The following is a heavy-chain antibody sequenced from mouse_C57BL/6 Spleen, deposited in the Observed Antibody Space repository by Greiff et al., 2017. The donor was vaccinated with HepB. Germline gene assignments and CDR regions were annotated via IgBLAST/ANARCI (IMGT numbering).Heavy chain of an antibody. D-gene: IGHD2-1*01. CDR1: GFTFSSYT. CDR2: ISGGGGNT. V-gene: IGHV5-9*01. CDR3: ARQGNYYFDY. J-gene: IGHJ2*01. Sequence: DVKLQESGGGLVKPGGSLKLSCAASGFTFSSYTMSWVRQTPEKRLEWVATISGGGGNTYYPDSVKGRFTISRDNAKNTLYLQMSSLRSEDTALYYCARQGNYYFDYWGQGTTLTVSS.